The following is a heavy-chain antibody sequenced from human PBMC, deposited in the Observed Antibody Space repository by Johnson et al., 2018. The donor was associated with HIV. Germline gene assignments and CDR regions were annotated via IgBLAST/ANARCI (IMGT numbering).Heavy chain of an antibody. J-gene: IGHJ3*01. CDR2: IRYDGSNK. CDR1: GFTFSSYG. CDR3: ARDLGVVHNLGSGV. Sequence: QVQLVESGGGVVQPGGSLRLSCAASGFTFSSYGIHWVRQAPGKGLEWVAFIRYDGSNKYYADSVKGRFTISRDNSKNTLYLQMNSLRAEDTAVYYCARDLGVVHNLGSGVWGQGTMVTVSS. V-gene: IGHV3-30*02. D-gene: IGHD1-14*01.